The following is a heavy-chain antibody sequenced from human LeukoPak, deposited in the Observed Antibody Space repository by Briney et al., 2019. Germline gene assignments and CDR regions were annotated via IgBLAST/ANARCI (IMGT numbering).Heavy chain of an antibody. Sequence: SETLSLTCVVSGGSISSGNWWSWVRQPPGKGLEWLGEIFHNGTTKYNPSLKSRVTISVDKSNNPFSLKLSSVTAADTAVYSCAREGSRRLYMDVWGKGTTVTVSS. J-gene: IGHJ6*03. CDR3: AREGSRRLYMDV. D-gene: IGHD1-26*01. CDR1: GGSISSGNW. CDR2: IFHNGTT. V-gene: IGHV4-4*02.